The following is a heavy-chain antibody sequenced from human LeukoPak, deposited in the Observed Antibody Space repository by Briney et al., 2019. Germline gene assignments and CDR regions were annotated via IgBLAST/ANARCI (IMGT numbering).Heavy chain of an antibody. V-gene: IGHV4-59*01. Sequence: PSETLSLTCTVSGGSISSYYWSWIRQPPGKGLEWIGYIYYSGSTNYNPSLKSRVTISVDTSKNQFSLKLSSVTAADTAVYYCARTRYCSSTSCYVGGAFDIWGQGTMVTVSS. CDR3: ARTRYCSSTSCYVGGAFDI. D-gene: IGHD2-2*01. J-gene: IGHJ3*02. CDR1: GGSISSYY. CDR2: IYYSGST.